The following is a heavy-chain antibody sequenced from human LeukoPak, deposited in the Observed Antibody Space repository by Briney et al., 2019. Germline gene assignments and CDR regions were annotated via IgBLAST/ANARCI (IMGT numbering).Heavy chain of an antibody. D-gene: IGHD3-3*01. V-gene: IGHV4-38-2*01. CDR1: GYFISSGCY. J-gene: IGHJ6*03. Sequence: SETLSLTCAVSGYFISSGCYWGWIRQPPGKGLEWIGSIHHSGSTYFNPSLKSRVTISVDTSKNQFSLKLSSVTAADTAVYYCASGGIFGVVPAYYYYMDVWGKGTTVTVSS. CDR3: ASGGIFGVVPAYYYYMDV. CDR2: IHHSGST.